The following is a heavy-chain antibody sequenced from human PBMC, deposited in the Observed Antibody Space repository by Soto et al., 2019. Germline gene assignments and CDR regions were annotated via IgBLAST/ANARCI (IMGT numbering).Heavy chain of an antibody. CDR1: GFTVSSNY. CDR2: IYSGGST. V-gene: IGHV3-53*01. D-gene: IGHD1-26*01. CDR3: ARDGGSYSSRFDY. Sequence: EVQLVESGGGLIQPGGSLRLSCAASGFTVSSNYMSWVRQAPGKGLEWVSVIYSGGSTYYADSVKGRFTISRDNSKNTLYLQMNSLRAEDTAVYYCARDGGSYSSRFDYWGQGTLVTVSS. J-gene: IGHJ4*02.